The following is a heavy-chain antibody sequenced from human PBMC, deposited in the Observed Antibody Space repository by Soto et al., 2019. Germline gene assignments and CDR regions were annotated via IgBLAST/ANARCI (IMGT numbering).Heavy chain of an antibody. CDR3: ARQGGSYGYYYYSMDV. J-gene: IGHJ6*02. CDR2: IYTSGST. V-gene: IGHV4-4*07. D-gene: IGHD1-26*01. Sequence: QVQLQESGPGLVKPSETLSLTCTVSGGSISSYYWSWIRQPAGKGLEWIGRIYTSGSTNYNPSLKSRVTMSVDTSKNQFSLKLSSVTAADTAVYYCARQGGSYGYYYYSMDVWGQGTTVTVSS. CDR1: GGSISSYY.